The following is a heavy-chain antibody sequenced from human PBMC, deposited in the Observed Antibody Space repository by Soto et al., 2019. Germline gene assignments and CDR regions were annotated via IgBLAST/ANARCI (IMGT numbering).Heavy chain of an antibody. D-gene: IGHD3-16*02. J-gene: IGHJ3*02. CDR1: GYTFTSYA. CDR2: INAGNGNT. CDR3: AGRIMITFGGVIDHAFDI. V-gene: IGHV1-3*01. Sequence: QVQLVQSGAEVKKPGASVKVSCKASGYTFTSYAMHWVRQAPGQRLEWMGWINAGNGNTKYSQKFQGRVTITRDTSASTAYMELSSLRSEDTAVYYCAGRIMITFGGVIDHAFDIWGQGTMVTVSS.